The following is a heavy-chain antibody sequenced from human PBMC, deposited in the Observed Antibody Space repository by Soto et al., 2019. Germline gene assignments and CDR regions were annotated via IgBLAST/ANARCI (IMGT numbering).Heavy chain of an antibody. CDR2: IIPIFGTA. V-gene: IGHV1-69*12. J-gene: IGHJ5*02. D-gene: IGHD2-21*01. CDR3: ARVNGKAHLHIVVVSWFDP. CDR1: GGTFSSYA. Sequence: QVQLVQSGAEVKKPGSSVKVSCKASGGTFSSYAISWVRQAPGQGLEWMGGIIPIFGTANYAQKFQGRVTITADESTSTAYMELSRLRSEDTAVYYCARVNGKAHLHIVVVSWFDPWGQGTLVTVSS.